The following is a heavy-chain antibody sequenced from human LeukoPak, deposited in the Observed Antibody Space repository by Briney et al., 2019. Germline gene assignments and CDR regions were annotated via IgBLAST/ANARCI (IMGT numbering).Heavy chain of an antibody. D-gene: IGHD3-3*01. CDR2: ISGSGGST. V-gene: IGHV3-23*01. J-gene: IGHJ1*01. CDR3: AKGLTIFG. Sequence: GGSLRLSCAASGFTFSSYAMTWVRQAPGKGLEWVSGISGSGGSTYYADSVKGRFTISRDNSKIPLYLQMNSLRAEDTAVYYCAKGLTIFGWGQGTLVTVSS. CDR1: GFTFSSYA.